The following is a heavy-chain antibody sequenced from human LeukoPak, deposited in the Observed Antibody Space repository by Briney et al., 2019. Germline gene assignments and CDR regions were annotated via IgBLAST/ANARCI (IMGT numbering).Heavy chain of an antibody. Sequence: PSETLSLTCTVSGGSTSSSSYYWGWIRQPPGKGLEWIGSIYYSGSTYYNPSLKSRVTISVDTSKNQFSLKLSSVTAADTAVYYCASRMRCTSCYMVRYFDYWGQGTLVTVSS. CDR3: ASRMRCTSCYMVRYFDY. CDR2: IYYSGST. D-gene: IGHD2-2*02. CDR1: GGSTSSSSYY. V-gene: IGHV4-39*07. J-gene: IGHJ4*02.